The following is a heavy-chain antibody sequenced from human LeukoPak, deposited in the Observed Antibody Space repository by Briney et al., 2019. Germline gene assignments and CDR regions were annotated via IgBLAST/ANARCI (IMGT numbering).Heavy chain of an antibody. D-gene: IGHD1-20*01. V-gene: IGHV4-30-2*01. CDR3: ARDSGITGHFDY. CDR1: GGSISSGGYY. CDR2: IYHSGST. J-gene: IGHJ4*02. Sequence: SQALSLTCTVSGGSISSGGYYWSWIRQPPGKGLEWIGYIYHSGSTYYNPSLKSRVTISVDRSKNQFSLKLSSVTAADTAVYYCARDSGITGHFDYWGQGTLVTVSS.